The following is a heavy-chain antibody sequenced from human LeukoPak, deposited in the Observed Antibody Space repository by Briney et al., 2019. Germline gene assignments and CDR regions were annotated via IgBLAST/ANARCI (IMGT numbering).Heavy chain of an antibody. D-gene: IGHD4-17*01. CDR1: GYTFTSYG. CDR2: ISAYNGNT. CDR3: ARDRLDYGDYTGTFDI. J-gene: IGHJ3*02. V-gene: IGHV1-18*01. Sequence: ASVKVSCKASGYTFTSYGISWVRQAPGQGLEWMGWISAYNGNTNYAQKLQGRVTMTTDTSTSTAYMELMSLRSDDTAVYYCARDRLDYGDYTGTFDIWGQGTMVTVSS.